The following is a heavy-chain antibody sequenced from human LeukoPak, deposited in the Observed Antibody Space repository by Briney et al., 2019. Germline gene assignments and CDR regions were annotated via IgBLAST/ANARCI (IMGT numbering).Heavy chain of an antibody. Sequence: PGGSLRLSCAASEFTFSIYGMHWVRQAPGKGLEWVAFIRYDGTNKYYADSVKGRFTISRDNSKNTLYLQMISLRAEDTAVYYCAKHEGGSGGYYNVWQGYWGQGTLVTVSS. D-gene: IGHD3-10*01. CDR1: EFTFSIYG. CDR3: AKHEGGSGGYYNVWQGY. CDR2: IRYDGTNK. J-gene: IGHJ4*02. V-gene: IGHV3-30*02.